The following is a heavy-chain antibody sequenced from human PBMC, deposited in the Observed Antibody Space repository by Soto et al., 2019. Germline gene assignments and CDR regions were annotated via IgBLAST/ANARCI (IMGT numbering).Heavy chain of an antibody. V-gene: IGHV3-33*01. CDR2: IWYDGSNK. Sequence: GGSLRLSCAASGFTLSSHAMHWVCQAPGKGLEWVAVIWYDGSNKYYADSVKGRFTISRDNSKNTVYLQMDSVRAEDTAVYFCARDPSSNYYDFDYWGQGALVTVSS. CDR1: GFTLSSHA. J-gene: IGHJ4*02. CDR3: ARDPSSNYYDFDY. D-gene: IGHD4-4*01.